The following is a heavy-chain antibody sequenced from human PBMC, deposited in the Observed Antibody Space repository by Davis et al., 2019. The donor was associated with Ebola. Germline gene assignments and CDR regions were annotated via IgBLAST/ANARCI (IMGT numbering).Heavy chain of an antibody. Sequence: GESLKISCAASGFTFTSYAMSWVRQAPGKGLEWVAKIKQDGSEKYYVDSVKGRFTISRDNAKNSLYLQMNSLRAEDTAVYYCAREGGWELLTHWGQGTLVTVSS. CDR2: IKQDGSEK. J-gene: IGHJ4*02. D-gene: IGHD1-26*01. V-gene: IGHV3-7*01. CDR3: AREGGWELLTH. CDR1: GFTFTSYA.